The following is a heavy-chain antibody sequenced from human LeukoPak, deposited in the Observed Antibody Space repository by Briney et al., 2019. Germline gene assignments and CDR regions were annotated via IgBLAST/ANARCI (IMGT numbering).Heavy chain of an antibody. CDR3: ARAMIIYSGVMSHDAFDI. D-gene: IGHD3-16*01. Sequence: SETLSLTCTVSGYSISSGYYRGWIRQPPGKGLEWIGSIYHSGSTYYNPSLKSRVTISVDTSKNQFSLKLSSVTAADTAVYYCARAMIIYSGVMSHDAFDIWGQGTMVTVSS. V-gene: IGHV4-38-2*02. CDR1: GYSISSGYY. J-gene: IGHJ3*02. CDR2: IYHSGST.